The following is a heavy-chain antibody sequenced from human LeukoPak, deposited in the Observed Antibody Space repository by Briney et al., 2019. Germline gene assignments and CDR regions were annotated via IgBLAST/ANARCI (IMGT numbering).Heavy chain of an antibody. CDR2: ISGSGVDT. D-gene: IGHD3-10*01. CDR3: ASGTYRLGDY. J-gene: IGHJ4*02. Sequence: GGSLRLSCEASGFSFSTYAMSWVRQAPGKGLEWVSGISGSGVDTHYADSVKGRFRISRDNSKNTLYLQLNSLRAEDTAVYYCASGTYRLGDYWGLGTLVTVSS. V-gene: IGHV3-23*01. CDR1: GFSFSTYA.